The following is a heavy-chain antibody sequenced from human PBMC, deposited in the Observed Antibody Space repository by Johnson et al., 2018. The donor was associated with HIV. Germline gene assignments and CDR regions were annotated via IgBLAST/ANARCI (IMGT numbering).Heavy chain of an antibody. V-gene: IGHV3-30*04. J-gene: IGHJ3*02. CDR3: AKDLELSPGTARAVGGSFDI. Sequence: QVLLVESGGGVVQPGRSLRLSCAASGFTFSSYAMHWVRQAPGKGLEWVAVISYDGSNKYYADSVKGRFTISRDNSKNTLYLQMNSLRAEDTAVYYCAKDLELSPGTARAVGGSFDIWGQGTMVTVSS. D-gene: IGHD6-19*01. CDR2: ISYDGSNK. CDR1: GFTFSSYA.